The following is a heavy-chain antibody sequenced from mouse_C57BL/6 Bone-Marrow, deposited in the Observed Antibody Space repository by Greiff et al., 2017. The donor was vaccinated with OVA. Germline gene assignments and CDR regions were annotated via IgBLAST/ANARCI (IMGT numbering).Heavy chain of an antibody. CDR1: GYTFTSYW. CDR2: IDPSDSYT. Sequence: VKLMESGAELVMPGASVKLSCKASGYTFTSYWMHWVKQRPGQGLEWIGEIDPSDSYTNYNQKFKGKSTLTVDKSSSTAYMQLSSLTSEDSAVYYCASCDYDGYWGQGTTLTVAS. J-gene: IGHJ2*01. V-gene: IGHV1-69*01. D-gene: IGHD2-4*01. CDR3: ASCDYDGY.